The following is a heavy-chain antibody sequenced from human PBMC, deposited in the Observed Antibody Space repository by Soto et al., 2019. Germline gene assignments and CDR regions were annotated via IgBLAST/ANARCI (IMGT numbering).Heavy chain of an antibody. CDR1: GFAVSANY. V-gene: IGHV3-53*01. CDR3: ARDGALRY. D-gene: IGHD1-20*01. Sequence: EVQLVESGGGLIQPGGSLRLSCAASGFAVSANYMSWVRQAPGKGLEWISLIYSGGTTEYADSVRGRFTISRDNVKNTLFLQLNNLRVEDTAVYFCARDGALRYWGQGTPGHRLL. J-gene: IGHJ4*02. CDR2: IYSGGTT.